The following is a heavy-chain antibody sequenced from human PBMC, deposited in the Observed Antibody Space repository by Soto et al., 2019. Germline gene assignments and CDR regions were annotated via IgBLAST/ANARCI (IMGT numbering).Heavy chain of an antibody. CDR2: MNPNSGNT. V-gene: IGHV1-8*01. CDR1: GYTFISYD. CDR3: ARGRRIVVVPAAMFAGTYYYMDV. J-gene: IGHJ6*03. Sequence: QVQLVQSGAEVKKPGASVKVSCKASGYTFISYDINWVRQATGQGLEWMGWMNPNSGNTGYAQKFEGRVTMTRNTSISTAYMELSSLRSEDTAVYYCARGRRIVVVPAAMFAGTYYYMDVWGKGTTVTVSS. D-gene: IGHD2-2*01.